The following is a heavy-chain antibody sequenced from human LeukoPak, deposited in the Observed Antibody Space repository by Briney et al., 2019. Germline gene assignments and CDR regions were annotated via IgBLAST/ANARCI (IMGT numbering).Heavy chain of an antibody. D-gene: IGHD2-21*02. V-gene: IGHV3-74*01. CDR2: INSDGSST. Sequence: GGSLRLSCAASGVTFSSYWMHWVRHAPGKGLVWVSRINSDGSSTSYADSVKGRFTISRDNAKNTLYLQMNSLRAEDTAVYYCARDQQAYCGGDCYPDLINYYYGMDVWGQGTTVTVSS. CDR3: ARDQQAYCGGDCYPDLINYYYGMDV. J-gene: IGHJ6*02. CDR1: GVTFSSYW.